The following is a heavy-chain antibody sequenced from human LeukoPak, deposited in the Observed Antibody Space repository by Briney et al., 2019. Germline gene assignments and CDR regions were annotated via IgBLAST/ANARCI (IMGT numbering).Heavy chain of an antibody. CDR1: GFTFSSYS. V-gene: IGHV3-21*01. D-gene: IGHD5-18*01. CDR3: ARVAGYSYGYVSDY. Sequence: GGSLRLSCAAPGFTFSSYSMNWVRQAPGKGLEWVSSISSSSSYIYYADSVKGRFTISRDNAKNSLYLQMNSLRAEDTAVYYCARVAGYSYGYVSDYWGQGTLVTVSS. CDR2: ISSSSSYI. J-gene: IGHJ4*02.